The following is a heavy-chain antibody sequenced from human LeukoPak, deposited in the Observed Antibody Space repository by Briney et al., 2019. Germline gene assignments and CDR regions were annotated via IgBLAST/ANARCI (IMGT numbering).Heavy chain of an antibody. CDR2: IYYSGTT. Sequence: KPSETLPLTCTVSGGSVSSSGSYWGWIRQPPGKGLEWIGSIYYSGTTYYNPSLKSRVTISVDTSKSQFSLKLTSVTAADTALYYCARTYYGSENYYDYWGQGILVTVSS. D-gene: IGHD3-10*01. V-gene: IGHV4-39*01. CDR3: ARTYYGSENYYDY. J-gene: IGHJ4*02. CDR1: GGSVSSSGSY.